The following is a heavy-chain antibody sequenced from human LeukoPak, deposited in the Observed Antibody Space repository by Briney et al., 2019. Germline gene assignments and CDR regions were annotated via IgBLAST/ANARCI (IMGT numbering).Heavy chain of an antibody. D-gene: IGHD3-10*01. Sequence: PGGSLRLSCAASGFTFSDYYMSWIRQAPGKGLEWVSYISSSGSTIYYADSVKGRFTISRDNAKNSLYLQMNSLRAEDTAVYYCASFPVMVRRKNDGLLDDAFDIWGQGTMVTVSS. CDR3: ASFPVMVRRKNDGLLDDAFDI. CDR1: GFTFSDYY. CDR2: ISSSGSTI. J-gene: IGHJ3*02. V-gene: IGHV3-11*04.